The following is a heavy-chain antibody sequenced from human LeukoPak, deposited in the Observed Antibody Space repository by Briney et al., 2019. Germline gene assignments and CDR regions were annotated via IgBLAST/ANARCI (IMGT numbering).Heavy chain of an antibody. V-gene: IGHV1-8*01. CDR3: VVVDDSSGYYRDAFDI. CDR1: GYTFTSYD. CDR2: MNPNSGNT. J-gene: IGHJ3*02. D-gene: IGHD3-22*01. Sequence: GPVKVSCKASGYTFTSYDINWVRQATGQGLEWMGWMNPNSGNTGYAQKFQGRVTMTRNTSISTAYMELSSLRSEDTAVYYCVVVDDSSGYYRDAFDIWGQGTMVTVSS.